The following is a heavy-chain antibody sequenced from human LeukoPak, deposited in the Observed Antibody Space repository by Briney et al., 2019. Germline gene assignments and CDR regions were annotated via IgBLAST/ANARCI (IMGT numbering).Heavy chain of an antibody. V-gene: IGHV3-30-3*01. Sequence: GGSLRLSCAASGFTFSSYAMHWVRQAPGKGLEWVAVISYDGSNKYYADSVKGRFTISRDNSKNTLYLQMNSLRAEDTAVYYCARGGGSIAAAGPGNWFDPWGQGTLVTVSS. CDR3: ARGGGSIAAAGPGNWFDP. CDR1: GFTFSSYA. J-gene: IGHJ5*02. D-gene: IGHD6-13*01. CDR2: ISYDGSNK.